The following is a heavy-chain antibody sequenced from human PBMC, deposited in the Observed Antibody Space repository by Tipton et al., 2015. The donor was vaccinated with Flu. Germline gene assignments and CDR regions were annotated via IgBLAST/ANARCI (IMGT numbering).Heavy chain of an antibody. CDR2: ISSSSSYI. CDR1: GFTFSSYS. Sequence: SLRLSCAASGFTFSSYSMNWVRQAPGKGLEWVSSISSSSSYIYYADSVKGRFTISRDNAKNSLYLQMNSLRAEDTAVYYCARDQGLVEMATIGATPFDYWGQGTLVTVSS. J-gene: IGHJ4*02. V-gene: IGHV3-21*01. D-gene: IGHD5-24*01. CDR3: ARDQGLVEMATIGATPFDY.